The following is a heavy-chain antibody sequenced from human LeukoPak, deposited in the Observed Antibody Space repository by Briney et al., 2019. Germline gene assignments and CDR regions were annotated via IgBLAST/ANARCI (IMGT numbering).Heavy chain of an antibody. Sequence: PGGSLRLSCAASGFTFSIYGMHWVRQAPGKGLEWVAVIWYDGSNKYYADSVKGRFTISRDNSKNTLYLQMNSLRAEDTAVYYCARAKYSYGLYYFDYWGQGTLVTVSS. D-gene: IGHD5-18*01. CDR3: ARAKYSYGLYYFDY. CDR1: GFTFSIYG. J-gene: IGHJ4*02. CDR2: IWYDGSNK. V-gene: IGHV3-33*01.